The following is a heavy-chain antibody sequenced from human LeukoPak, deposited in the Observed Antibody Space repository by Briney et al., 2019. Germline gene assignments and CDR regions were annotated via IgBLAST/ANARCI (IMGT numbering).Heavy chain of an antibody. Sequence: PGGSLRLSCAASGFTFSSYAMSWVRQAPGKGLEWVSAISGSGGSTYYADSVKGRFTISRDNSKNTLYLQMNSLRAEDTAVYYCAKDPGYCSGGSCYSGVYWGQGTLVTVSS. V-gene: IGHV3-23*01. D-gene: IGHD2-15*01. CDR3: AKDPGYCSGGSCYSGVY. CDR1: GFTFSSYA. CDR2: ISGSGGST. J-gene: IGHJ4*02.